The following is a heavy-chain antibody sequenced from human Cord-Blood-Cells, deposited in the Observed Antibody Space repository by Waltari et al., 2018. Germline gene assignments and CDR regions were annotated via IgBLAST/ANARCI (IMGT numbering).Heavy chain of an antibody. CDR1: GGSISSYY. CDR2: IYYSGST. Sequence: QVQLQESGPGLVKPSETLSLTCTVSGGSISSYYWRWARTPPGKGLVWIGYIYYSGSTNYNPSLKSRVTISVDTSKNQFSLKLSSVTAADTAVYYCARDRGGYSSSWYAFDIWGQGTMVTVSS. V-gene: IGHV4-59*01. CDR3: ARDRGGYSSSWYAFDI. D-gene: IGHD6-13*01. J-gene: IGHJ3*02.